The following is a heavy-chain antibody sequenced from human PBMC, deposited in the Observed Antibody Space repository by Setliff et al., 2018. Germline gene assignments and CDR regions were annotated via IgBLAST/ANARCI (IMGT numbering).Heavy chain of an antibody. CDR2: ITPVLGTT. D-gene: IGHD6-13*01. J-gene: IGHJ5*01. V-gene: IGHV1-69*11. CDR1: GGPFSDYA. Sequence: GASVKVSCKASGGPFSDYAISWVRQAPGQGLEWMGRITPVLGTTDYSQKFQGRVTITADESTRTVNMELTSLRSEDTALYYCARALGGISAAGNNWLDSWGQGTLVTVSS. CDR3: ARALGGISAAGNNWLDS.